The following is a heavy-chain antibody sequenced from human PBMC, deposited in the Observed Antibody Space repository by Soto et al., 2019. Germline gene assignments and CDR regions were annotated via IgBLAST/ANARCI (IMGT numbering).Heavy chain of an antibody. V-gene: IGHV1-69*01. CDR3: ARDGDYYDSSGFQRDNHYYGREV. Sequence: QVQLVQSGAQVKKPGSSVKVSCQASGGSFSDYAISWVRQAPGQGLEWMGGIIPMLGIADNAQKFQGRVIITADEYTSTVYMELSSLRSEDTAVYYCARDGDYYDSSGFQRDNHYYGREVWGQGTTVTVAS. CDR1: GGSFSDYA. D-gene: IGHD3-22*01. J-gene: IGHJ6*02. CDR2: IIPMLGIA.